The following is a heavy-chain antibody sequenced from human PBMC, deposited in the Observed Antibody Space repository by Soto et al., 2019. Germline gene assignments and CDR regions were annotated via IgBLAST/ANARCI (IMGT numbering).Heavy chain of an antibody. Sequence: PGGSLRLSCAASGFTFSSYAMSWVRQAPGKGLEWVSAISGSGGSTYYADSVKGRFTISRDNSKNTLYLQMNSLRAEDTAVYYCAKDRTPIFGGGYYSAHYYYGTDVWRQRTTVTVSS. V-gene: IGHV3-23*01. CDR2: ISGSGGST. D-gene: IGHD3-22*01. CDR3: AKDRTPIFGGGYYSAHYYYGTDV. CDR1: GFTFSSYA. J-gene: IGHJ6*02.